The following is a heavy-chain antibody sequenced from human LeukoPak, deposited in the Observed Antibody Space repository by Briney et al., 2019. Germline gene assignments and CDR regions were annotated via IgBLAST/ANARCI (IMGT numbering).Heavy chain of an antibody. V-gene: IGHV4-59*01. Sequence: SETLSLTCTVSGGSISSYYWSWIRQPPGKGLEWIGNIYYSGSTNYNPSLKSRVTISVDTSKNQFSLKLSSVTAADTAVYYCTRGSIAYYYMDAWGKGTTVTISS. CDR3: TRGSIAYYYMDA. J-gene: IGHJ6*03. D-gene: IGHD3-22*01. CDR1: GGSISSYY. CDR2: IYYSGST.